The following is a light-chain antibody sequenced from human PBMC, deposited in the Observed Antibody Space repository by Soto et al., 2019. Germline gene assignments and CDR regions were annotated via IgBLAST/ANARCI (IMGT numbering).Light chain of an antibody. CDR1: QSVSSSF. Sequence: EIVLTQSPGSLSLSPGEGATLSCSASQSVSSSFFAWYQQKPGQAPSLLIYGASRRATGVPDRFSGSGSGTDFPLSISRLEPEDFAVYYCQPYESSVTFGHGTKVELK. CDR2: GAS. V-gene: IGKV3-20*01. CDR3: QPYESSVT. J-gene: IGKJ1*01.